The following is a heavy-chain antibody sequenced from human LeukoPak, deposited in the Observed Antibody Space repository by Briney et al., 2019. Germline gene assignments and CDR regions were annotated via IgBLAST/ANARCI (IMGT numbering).Heavy chain of an antibody. CDR2: INPNSGGT. J-gene: IGHJ3*02. V-gene: IGHV1-2*06. CDR3: ARGSGSYQDLDAFDI. Sequence: ASVKVSCKASGYTFTGHYMHWVRQAPGQGLEWMGRINPNSGGTHYAQKLQGRVTMTRDTSISTAYMELSRLRSDDTAVYYCARGSGSYQDLDAFDIWGQGTMVTVSS. CDR1: GYTFTGHY. D-gene: IGHD1-26*01.